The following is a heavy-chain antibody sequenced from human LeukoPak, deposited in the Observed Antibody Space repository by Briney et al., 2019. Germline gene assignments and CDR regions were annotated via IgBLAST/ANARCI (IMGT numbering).Heavy chain of an antibody. CDR2: ISGSGGST. J-gene: IGHJ4*02. CDR3: ARDLKGRVTRNSNYFDY. Sequence: GGSLRLSCAASGFTFSSYAMSWVRQAPGKGLEWVSAISGSGGSTYYADSVKGRFTISRDNAKNTLYLQMNSLRAEDTAVYYCARDLKGRVTRNSNYFDYWGQGTLVTVSS. CDR1: GFTFSSYA. V-gene: IGHV3-23*01. D-gene: IGHD2-15*01.